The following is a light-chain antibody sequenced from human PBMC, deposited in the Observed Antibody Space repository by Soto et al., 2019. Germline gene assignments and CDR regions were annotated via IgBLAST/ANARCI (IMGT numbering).Light chain of an antibody. CDR3: QQYNSYPRT. J-gene: IGKJ1*01. CDR1: QSISSW. Sequence: DIQMTQSPSTLSASVGDRVTITCRASQSISSWLAWYQQKPGKAPKLLIYDASSLESGVLSRFGGSGSGTEFTLTISSLQPDDFATYYCQQYNSYPRTFGQGTKVEIK. CDR2: DAS. V-gene: IGKV1-5*01.